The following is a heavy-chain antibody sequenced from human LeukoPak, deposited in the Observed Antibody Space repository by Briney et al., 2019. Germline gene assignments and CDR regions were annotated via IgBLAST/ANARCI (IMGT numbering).Heavy chain of an antibody. J-gene: IGHJ4*02. Sequence: GGSLRLSCAASGFTFSSYWMSWVRQAPGKGLEWVANIKQDGSEKYYVDSVKGRFTISRDNAKNSLYLQMNSLRAEDTAVYYCARVVRVLWFREIRYFDYWGQGTLVTVSS. D-gene: IGHD3-10*01. CDR3: ARVVRVLWFREIRYFDY. CDR1: GFTFSSYW. V-gene: IGHV3-7*01. CDR2: IKQDGSEK.